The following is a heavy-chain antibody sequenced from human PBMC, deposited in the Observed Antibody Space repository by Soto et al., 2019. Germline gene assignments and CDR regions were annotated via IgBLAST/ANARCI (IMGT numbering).Heavy chain of an antibody. V-gene: IGHV4-39*01. CDR1: GGSISSSSYY. CDR3: ANQYSGYAGEGYFDY. CDR2: IYYSGST. J-gene: IGHJ4*02. Sequence: SETLSLTCTVSGGSISSSSYYWGWIRQPPGKGLEWIGSIYYSGSTYYNPSLKSRVTISVDTSKNQFSLKLSSVTAADTAVYYCANQYSGYAGEGYFDYWGQGTLVTVSS. D-gene: IGHD5-12*01.